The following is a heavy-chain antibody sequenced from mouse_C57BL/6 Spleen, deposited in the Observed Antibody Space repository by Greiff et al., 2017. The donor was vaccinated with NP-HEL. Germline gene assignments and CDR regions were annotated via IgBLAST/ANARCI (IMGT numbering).Heavy chain of an antibody. Sequence: DVMLVESGGGLVKPGGSLKLSCAASGFTFSSYAMSWVRQTPEKRLEWVATISDGGSYTYYPDNVKGRFTISRDNAKNNLYLQMSHLKSEDTAMYYCARDITTVVATRDYAMDYWGQGTSVTVSS. CDR1: GFTFSSYA. CDR2: ISDGGSYT. D-gene: IGHD1-1*01. V-gene: IGHV5-4*01. CDR3: ARDITTVVATRDYAMDY. J-gene: IGHJ4*01.